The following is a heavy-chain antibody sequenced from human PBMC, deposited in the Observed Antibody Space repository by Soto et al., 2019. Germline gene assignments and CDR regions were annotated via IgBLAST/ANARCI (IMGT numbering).Heavy chain of an antibody. CDR2: IYYSGST. D-gene: IGHD3-22*01. CDR1: GGSIISYY. CDR3: ARGGLYYDSSGEFDY. J-gene: IGHJ4*02. V-gene: IGHV4-59*01. Sequence: PSETLSLTCTVSGGSIISYYWSWIRQPPGKGLEWIGYIYYSGSTNYNPSLKSRVTISVDTSKNQFSLKLSSVTAADTAVYYCARGGLYYDSSGEFDYWGQGTLVTVSS.